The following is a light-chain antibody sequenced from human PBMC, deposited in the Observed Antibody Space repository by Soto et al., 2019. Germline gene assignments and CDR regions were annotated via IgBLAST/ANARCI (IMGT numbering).Light chain of an antibody. V-gene: IGLV2-14*01. CDR2: EVS. J-gene: IGLJ1*01. CDR3: NSYATGNTRV. Sequence: QSALTQPASVSGSPGQSITISCTGSSSDIGDYDYVSWYQQHPGKAPKVLSSEVSNRPSGVSNRFSGSKSGNTASLNLSGLQAEDEADYYCNSYATGNTRVFGSGGKVTVL. CDR1: SSDIGDYDY.